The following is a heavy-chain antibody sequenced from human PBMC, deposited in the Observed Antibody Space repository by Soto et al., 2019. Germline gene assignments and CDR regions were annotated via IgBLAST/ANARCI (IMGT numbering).Heavy chain of an antibody. CDR2: IRSKANSYAT. CDR1: GFTFSGSA. CDR3: TRNSSSFGGHYCYFMDV. Sequence: EVQLVESGGGLVQPGGSLKLSCAASGFTFSGSAMHWVRQASGKGLEWVGRIRSKANSYATAYAASVKGRFTISRDDLKDIGERQINHLKSEDTDVYYCTRNSSSFGGHYCYFMDVWGKGTTVTVSS. V-gene: IGHV3-73*01. D-gene: IGHD6-6*01. J-gene: IGHJ6*03.